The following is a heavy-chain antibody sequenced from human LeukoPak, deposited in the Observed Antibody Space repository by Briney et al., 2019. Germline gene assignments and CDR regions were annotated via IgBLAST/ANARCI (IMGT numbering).Heavy chain of an antibody. Sequence: SETLSLTCAVSGGSISSSNWWSWGRQPPGKGLEWIGEIYHSGSTNYNPSLKSRVTISVDKSKNQFSLKLSSVTAADTAVYYCARRPYYDILTGYSDPFDYWGQGTLVTVSS. D-gene: IGHD3-9*01. CDR2: IYHSGST. CDR1: GGSISSSNW. V-gene: IGHV4-4*02. CDR3: ARRPYYDILTGYSDPFDY. J-gene: IGHJ4*02.